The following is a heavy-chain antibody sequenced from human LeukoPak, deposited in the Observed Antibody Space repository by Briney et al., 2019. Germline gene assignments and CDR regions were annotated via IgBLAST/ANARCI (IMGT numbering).Heavy chain of an antibody. D-gene: IGHD2-8*01. CDR2: ISGGGSTI. CDR3: ARVRYAGYYMGV. V-gene: IGHV3-11*01. CDR1: GFTFSDYY. J-gene: IGHJ6*03. Sequence: GGSLRLSCAASGFTFSDYYMSWIRQAPGKGLEWVSYISGGGSTIYHADSVKGRFTISRDNGKKSLYLQMNSLRAEDTAVYYCARVRYAGYYMGVWGKGTTVTVSS.